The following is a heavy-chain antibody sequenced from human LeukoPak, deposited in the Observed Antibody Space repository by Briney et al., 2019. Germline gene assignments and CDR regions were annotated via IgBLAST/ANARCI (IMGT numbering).Heavy chain of an antibody. V-gene: IGHV4-39*07. CDR2: IYYSGST. D-gene: IGHD3-10*01. CDR3: ARGGLLWFREPLGLDD. J-gene: IGHJ4*02. Sequence: ASDTLSLTCTVSGGSISSNSYYGRWIRQPPGEGLERIGSIYYSGSTYYNPSRQSRVTISVDTSKNQFSLKLSSVTAADTAVYYCARGGLLWFREPLGLDDWGQGSLVTVS. CDR1: GGSISSNSYY.